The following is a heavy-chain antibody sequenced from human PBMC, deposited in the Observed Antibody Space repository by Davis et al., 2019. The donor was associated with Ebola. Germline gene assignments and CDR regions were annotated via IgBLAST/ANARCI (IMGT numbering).Heavy chain of an antibody. D-gene: IGHD6-19*01. CDR2: IYHSGST. Sequence: PGGSLRLSCAVYGGSFSGYYWSWIRQHPGKGLEWIGYIYHSGSTYYNPSLKSRVTISVDTSKNQFSLKLSSVTAADTAVYYCARGGQWPRVHYFDYWGQGTLVTVSS. J-gene: IGHJ4*02. CDR1: GGSFSGYY. CDR3: ARGGQWPRVHYFDY. V-gene: IGHV4-34*01.